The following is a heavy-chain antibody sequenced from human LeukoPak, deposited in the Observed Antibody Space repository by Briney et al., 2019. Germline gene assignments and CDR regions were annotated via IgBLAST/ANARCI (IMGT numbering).Heavy chain of an antibody. D-gene: IGHD5-18*01. CDR3: AREVLVYTAMVGFDP. V-gene: IGHV3-33*01. CDR2: VWYDGSNK. Sequence: PGGSLRLSCAASGFTFSNYGMHWVRQAPGKGLEWVAVVWYDGSNKYYADSVKGRFTISRDNSKNTLYLQMNSLRGEDTAVYYSAREVLVYTAMVGFDPWGQGTLVTVSS. CDR1: GFTFSNYG. J-gene: IGHJ5*02.